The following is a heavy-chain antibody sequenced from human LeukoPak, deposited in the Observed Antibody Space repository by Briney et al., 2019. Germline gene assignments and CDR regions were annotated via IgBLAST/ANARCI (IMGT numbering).Heavy chain of an antibody. CDR2: INTNTGNP. V-gene: IGHV7-4-1*02. CDR1: GYTFTRSA. J-gene: IGHJ5*02. D-gene: IGHD6-13*01. Sequence: GASVKVSCKASGYTFTRSAMNWVRQAPGQGLEWMGWINTNTGNPTYAQGFTGRFVFSLDTSVSTAYLQISSLKAEDTAVYYCARRPGRQSYSSSWMTDLGGNWFDPWGQGTLVTVSS. CDR3: ARRPGRQSYSSSWMTDLGGNWFDP.